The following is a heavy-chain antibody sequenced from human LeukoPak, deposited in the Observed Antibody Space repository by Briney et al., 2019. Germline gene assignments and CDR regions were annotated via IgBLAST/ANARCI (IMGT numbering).Heavy chain of an antibody. D-gene: IGHD2-2*01. J-gene: IGHJ5*02. V-gene: IGHV1-8*03. CDR2: MNPHSDNT. CDR3: AREADIVVVPAAPPNWFDP. CDR1: GYTFSSYD. Sequence: GASVKVSCKASGYTFSSYDINWVRQATGQGLEWMGWMNPHSDNTGYAQKFQGRVTITKNSSISTAYMELSSLRAEDTAVYYCAREADIVVVPAAPPNWFDPWGQGTLVTVSS.